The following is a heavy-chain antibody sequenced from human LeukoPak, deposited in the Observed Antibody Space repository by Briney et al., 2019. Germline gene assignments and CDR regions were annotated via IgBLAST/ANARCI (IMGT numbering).Heavy chain of an antibody. D-gene: IGHD1-26*01. Sequence: PSETLSLTCTVSGGSISSSSYYWGWIRQPPGKGLEWIGSIYYSGSTYYNPSLKSRVTISVDTSKNQFSLKLSSVTAADTAVYYCARLGWDSGSYSDAFDIWGQGTMVTVSS. CDR1: GGSISSSSYY. CDR3: ARLGWDSGSYSDAFDI. J-gene: IGHJ3*02. CDR2: IYYSGST. V-gene: IGHV4-39*01.